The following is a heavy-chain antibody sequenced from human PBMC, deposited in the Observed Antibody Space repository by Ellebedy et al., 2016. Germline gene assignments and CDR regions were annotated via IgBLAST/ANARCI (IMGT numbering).Heavy chain of an antibody. CDR3: AKDPEARGYYHSFDY. J-gene: IGHJ4*02. Sequence: GGSLRLXXAASGFTFSSYGMHWVRQAPGKGLEWVAVISYDGSNKYYADSVKGRFTISRDNSKNTLYLQMNSLRAEDTAVYYCAKDPEARGYYHSFDYWGQGTLVTVSS. V-gene: IGHV3-30*18. D-gene: IGHD3-22*01. CDR1: GFTFSSYG. CDR2: ISYDGSNK.